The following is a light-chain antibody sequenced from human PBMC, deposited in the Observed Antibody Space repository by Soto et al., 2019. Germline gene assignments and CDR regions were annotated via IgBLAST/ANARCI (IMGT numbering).Light chain of an antibody. Sequence: QSALTQPASVSGSPGLSITISCTGTSSDVGGYNYVSWYQQHPGKAPKLMIYEVSNRPSGVSNRFSGSKSGNTASLTISGLQAEDEADYYCSSDTSTSAVLFGGGTNLTVL. J-gene: IGLJ2*01. V-gene: IGLV2-14*01. CDR3: SSDTSTSAVL. CDR1: SSDVGGYNY. CDR2: EVS.